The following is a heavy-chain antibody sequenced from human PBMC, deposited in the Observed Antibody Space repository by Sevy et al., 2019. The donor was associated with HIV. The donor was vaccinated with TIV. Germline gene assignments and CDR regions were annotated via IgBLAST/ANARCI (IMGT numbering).Heavy chain of an antibody. CDR1: GFTFSSYG. J-gene: IGHJ6*02. CDR3: AKDRFPLGALPYYGMDV. CDR2: ISYDGSNK. V-gene: IGHV3-30*18. Sequence: GGSLRLSCAASGFTFSSYGMHWVRQAPGKGLEWVAVISYDGSNKYYADSVKGRFTISRDNSKNTLYLEMNSLRAEDTAVYYCAKDRFPLGALPYYGMDVWGQGTTVTVSS.